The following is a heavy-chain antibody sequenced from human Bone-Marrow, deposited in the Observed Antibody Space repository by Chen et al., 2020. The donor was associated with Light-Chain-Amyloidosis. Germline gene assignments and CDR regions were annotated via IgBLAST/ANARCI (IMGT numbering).Heavy chain of an antibody. CDR1: GFTFITYS. J-gene: IGHJ3*01. V-gene: IGHV3-21*01. CDR2: ISSSSSYI. CDR3: ARGQSAPYGTGWYGR. D-gene: IGHD6-19*01. Sequence: EVQLVESGGGLVKPGGSLRLSCAASGFTFITYSMNWVRQAPGKGLEWVSSISSSSSYIYYADSVKGRFTISRDNAKNSLYLQMNSLRAEDTAVYYCARGQSAPYGTGWYGRWGQGTMDTVSS.